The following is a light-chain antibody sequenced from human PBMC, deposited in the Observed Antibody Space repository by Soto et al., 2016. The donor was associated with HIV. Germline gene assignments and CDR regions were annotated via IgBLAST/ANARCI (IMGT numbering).Light chain of an antibody. CDR2: KDT. CDR3: QSTDISGHYRV. Sequence: SYELTQAPSMSVSPGQTARIICSGDALPKQYAYWYQQKPGQAPVLVIYKDTERASGIPGRFSGSSSGTKVTLTISGVQAEDAADYYCQSTDISGHYRVFGGGTKLTVL. CDR1: ALPKQY. J-gene: IGLJ3*02. V-gene: IGLV3-25*03.